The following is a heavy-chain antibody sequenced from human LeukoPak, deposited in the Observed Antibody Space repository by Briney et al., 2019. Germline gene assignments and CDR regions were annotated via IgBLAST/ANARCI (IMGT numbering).Heavy chain of an antibody. D-gene: IGHD7-27*01. V-gene: IGHV3-74*01. CDR1: GFTFSSYW. J-gene: IGHJ4*02. CDR2: IKSDGSST. Sequence: PGGSLRLSCAASGFTFSSYWMHWVRQAPGKGLVWVSRIKSDGSSTNYADSVKGRFTISRDNAKNTLYLQMNSLRAEDTAVYYCARDTGDYYFDYWGQGTLVTVSS. CDR3: ARDTGDYYFDY.